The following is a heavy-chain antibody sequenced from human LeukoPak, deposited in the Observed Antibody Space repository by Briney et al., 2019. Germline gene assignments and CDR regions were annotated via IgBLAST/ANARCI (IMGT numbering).Heavy chain of an antibody. CDR1: GYTFTSYA. D-gene: IGHD2-15*01. CDR2: INTNTGNP. Sequence: ASVKVSCKASGYTFTSYAMNWVRQAPGQGLEWMGWINTNTGNPTYAQGFTGRFVFSLDTSVSTAYLQISSLKAEDTAVYYCARSVYCSGGSCWIDFDYWGQGTLVTVSS. J-gene: IGHJ4*02. V-gene: IGHV7-4-1*02. CDR3: ARSVYCSGGSCWIDFDY.